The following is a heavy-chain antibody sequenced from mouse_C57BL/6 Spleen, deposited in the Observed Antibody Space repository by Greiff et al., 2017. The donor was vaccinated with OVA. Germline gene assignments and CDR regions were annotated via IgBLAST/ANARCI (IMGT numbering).Heavy chain of an antibody. CDR1: GYTFTNYW. J-gene: IGHJ2*01. Sequence: VQLQESGAELVRPGTSVKMSCKASGYTFTNYWIGWAKQRPGHGLEWIGDIYPGGGYTNYNEKFKGKATLTADKSSSTAYMQFSSLTSEDSAIDYCAREKDETAYFDYWGQGTTLTVSS. CDR3: AREKDETAYFDY. V-gene: IGHV1-63*01. D-gene: IGHD1-2*01. CDR2: IYPGGGYT.